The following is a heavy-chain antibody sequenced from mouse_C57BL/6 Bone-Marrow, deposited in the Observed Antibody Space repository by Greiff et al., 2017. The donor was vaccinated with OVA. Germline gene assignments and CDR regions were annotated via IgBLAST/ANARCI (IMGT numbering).Heavy chain of an antibody. V-gene: IGHV1-19*01. J-gene: IGHJ2*01. Sequence: VQLQQSGPVLVKPGASVKMSCKASGYTFTDYYMNWVKQSHGKSLEWIGVINPYNGGTSYNQKFKGKATLTVDKSSSTAYMELNSLTSEDSAVYYCARDHDGYYLYYFDYWGQGTTLTVSS. CDR2: INPYNGGT. CDR3: ARDHDGYYLYYFDY. CDR1: GYTFTDYY. D-gene: IGHD2-3*01.